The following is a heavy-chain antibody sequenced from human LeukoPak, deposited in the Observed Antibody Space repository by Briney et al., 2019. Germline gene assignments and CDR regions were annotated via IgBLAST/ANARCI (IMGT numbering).Heavy chain of an antibody. D-gene: IGHD6-13*01. Sequence: SETLSLTCDVSGGPISSFYWTWIRQPVGKGLEWIGRIYSSGSSNYNPSLKSRVTMSVDMSKNQFSLKLSSVTAADTAVYYCARTQDSSSWYYFYWGQGTLVTVSS. V-gene: IGHV4-4*07. CDR3: ARTQDSSSWYYFY. J-gene: IGHJ4*02. CDR2: IYSSGSS. CDR1: GGPISSFY.